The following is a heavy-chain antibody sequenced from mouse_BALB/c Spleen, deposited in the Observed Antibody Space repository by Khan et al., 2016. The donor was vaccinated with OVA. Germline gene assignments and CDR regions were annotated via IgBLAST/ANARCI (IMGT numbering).Heavy chain of an antibody. Sequence: QVQLKESGAELVKPGASVKLSCKASGYTFTSYYIYWVKQRPGQGLEWIGGINPSNGGTYFNEKFESKATLTVDKSSSTAFMQVSSLTSEDSAVYYCTRSGWAAFAYWAQGTLVTVSA. CDR1: GYTFTSYY. CDR2: INPSNGGT. J-gene: IGHJ3*01. V-gene: IGHV1S81*02. CDR3: TRSGWAAFAY. D-gene: IGHD1-1*02.